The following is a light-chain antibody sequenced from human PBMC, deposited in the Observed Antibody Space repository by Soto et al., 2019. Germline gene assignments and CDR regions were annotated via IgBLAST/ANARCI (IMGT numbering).Light chain of an antibody. CDR3: QQSYSAPHT. V-gene: IGKV1D-12*01. CDR2: AAS. CDR1: QGITNW. Sequence: DIQMTQSPSSVSASVGDRVTITCRASQGITNWLAWYQQKPGKAPNLLIFAASSLQGAVPSRFSGRGSGTDFTLTISSLQPEDFATYYCQQSYSAPHTFGQGTKLEIK. J-gene: IGKJ2*01.